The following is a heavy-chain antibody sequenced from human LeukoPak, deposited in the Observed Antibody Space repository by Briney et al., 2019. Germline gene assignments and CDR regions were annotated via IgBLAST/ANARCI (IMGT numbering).Heavy chain of an antibody. V-gene: IGHV4-34*01. CDR2: INHSGST. Sequence: PSETLSLTCAVYGGSFSGYYWSWIRQPPGKGLEWIGEINHSGSTNYNPSLKSRVTISVDTSKNQFSLKLRSVTAADTAVYYCARTTEAHSWQTRYYSYYMDVWAKGPRSPSP. CDR3: ARTTEAHSWQTRYYSYYMDV. J-gene: IGHJ6*03. D-gene: IGHD6-13*01. CDR1: GGSFSGYY.